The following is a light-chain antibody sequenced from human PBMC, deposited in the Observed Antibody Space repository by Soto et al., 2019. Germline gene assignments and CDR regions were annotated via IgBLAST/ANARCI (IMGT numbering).Light chain of an antibody. CDR1: QSVGRSY. J-gene: IGKJ5*01. CDR2: GIS. CDR3: QQYDGSPIT. V-gene: IGKV3-20*01. Sequence: EIVLTQSPAILSLSPGERATLSCRASQSVGRSYLAWYQQKPGQAPRLLISGISKRATGIPDRFSGGGSGTDFTLTISRLEPEDFALYICQQYDGSPITFGQGTRLDIK.